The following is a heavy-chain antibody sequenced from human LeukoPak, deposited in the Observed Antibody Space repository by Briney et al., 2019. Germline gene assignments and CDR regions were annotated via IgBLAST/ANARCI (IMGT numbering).Heavy chain of an antibody. V-gene: IGHV4-59*08. CDR1: GGSISSYY. Sequence: SETLSLTCTVSGGSISSYYWSWIRPPPGKGLEWIGYIYYSGSTNYNPSLKSRVTISVDTSKNQFSLKLSSVTAADTAVYYCARTYYDFWSPPNYYMDVWGKGTTATVSS. D-gene: IGHD3-3*01. CDR2: IYYSGST. CDR3: ARTYYDFWSPPNYYMDV. J-gene: IGHJ6*03.